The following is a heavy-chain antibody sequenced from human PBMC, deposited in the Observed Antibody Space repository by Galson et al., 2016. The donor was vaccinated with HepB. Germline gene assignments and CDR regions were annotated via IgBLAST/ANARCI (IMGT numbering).Heavy chain of an antibody. CDR2: TYYKSKWYN. CDR1: GDSVSSNSAA. J-gene: IGHJ4*02. Sequence: CAISGDSVSSNSAAWNWIRQSPSRGLEWLGRTYYKSKWYNDYAVSVKSPIIINPDTSKNQFSLQLNSVTAADTAVYYCARDALYSGSDDSLDYHGLDVWGQGVLVTVSS. D-gene: IGHD5-12*01. V-gene: IGHV6-1*01. CDR3: ARDALYSGSDDSLDYHGLDV.